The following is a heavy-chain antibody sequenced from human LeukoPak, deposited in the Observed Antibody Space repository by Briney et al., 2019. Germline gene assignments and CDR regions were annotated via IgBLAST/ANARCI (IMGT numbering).Heavy chain of an antibody. CDR3: GHSLLAPQSDDSSGLGYAFYI. Sequence: SGATLVKPTQTPTLTCTYSGFSFSTSGVGVGWIRQSPGKALEWTALIYLTDDKRYTPSLKRRLTRTNDTPNNQVVLTMTNMDHVDTATYYCGHSLLAPQSDDSSGLGYAFYIWGPGKMVTVSS. CDR1: GFSFSTSGVG. D-gene: IGHD3-22*01. V-gene: IGHV2-5*01. CDR2: IYLTDDK. J-gene: IGHJ3*02.